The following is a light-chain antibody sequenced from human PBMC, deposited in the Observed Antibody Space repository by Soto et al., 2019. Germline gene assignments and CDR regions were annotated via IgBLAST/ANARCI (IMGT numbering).Light chain of an antibody. V-gene: IGKV3-20*01. CDR3: QQYGSSPRWT. J-gene: IGKJ1*01. CDR1: QSVSSS. CDR2: GAS. Sequence: DIVMTPSPGTLSVSPGDRATISCRASQSVSSSLAWYQQKPGQAPRLLIYGASIRATGIPARFSGSGSGTDFTLTISRLEPEDFAVYYCQQYGSSPRWTCGQGTKGDIK.